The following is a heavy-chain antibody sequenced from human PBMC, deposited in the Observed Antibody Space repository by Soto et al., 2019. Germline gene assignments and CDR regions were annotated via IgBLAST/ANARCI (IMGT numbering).Heavy chain of an antibody. Sequence: QVQLVQSGAEVKKPGSSVKVSCKASGGTFSRYTFTWVRQAPGQGLEWMGRIIPILDIPNYAQNFQGRVTITDDKSTSTADRELSSLTPDDTAVYYCASHFTGLLVRGTSPPGGDNYGWDVWGQGTTVTVSS. J-gene: IGHJ6*02. CDR2: IIPILDIP. V-gene: IGHV1-69*02. D-gene: IGHD2-8*02. CDR3: ASHFTGLLVRGTSPPGGDNYGWDV. CDR1: GGTFSRYT.